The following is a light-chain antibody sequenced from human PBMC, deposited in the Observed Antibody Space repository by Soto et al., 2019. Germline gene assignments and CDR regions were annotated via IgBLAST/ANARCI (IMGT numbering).Light chain of an antibody. CDR1: SSDDGGYNS. CDR2: NVS. CDR3: SAYTSSNTYV. Sequence: QSVLTQPASVPGSPGQSIAISCTGTSSDDGGYNSVSWYQQHPGKAPKLMIYNVSNRPSGVSDRVSGSKSGNTASLTISGLQAEDEADYYCSAYTSSNTYVFGTGTKVTV. J-gene: IGLJ1*01. V-gene: IGLV2-14*03.